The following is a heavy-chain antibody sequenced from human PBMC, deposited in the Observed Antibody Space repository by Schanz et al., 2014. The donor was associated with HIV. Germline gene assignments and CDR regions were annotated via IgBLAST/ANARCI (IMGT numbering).Heavy chain of an antibody. CDR1: GFTFSDYP. D-gene: IGHD3-22*01. CDR3: ARDRHYYDSKYLGKGNYYYYYGMDV. J-gene: IGHJ6*02. V-gene: IGHV3-30*04. CDR2: ISYDGRNK. Sequence: VQLVESGGGLVKPGRSLRLSCTASGFTFSDYPMSWFRQAPGKGLEWMGVISYDGRNKYYADSVKGRFTISRDNSKNTLSLQMKSLRAEDTAMYYCARDRHYYDSKYLGKGNYYYYYGMDVWGQGTTVTVSS.